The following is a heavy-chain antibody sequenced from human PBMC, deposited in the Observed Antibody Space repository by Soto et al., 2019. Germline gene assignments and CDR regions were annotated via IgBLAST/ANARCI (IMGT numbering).Heavy chain of an antibody. V-gene: IGHV4-30-2*05. D-gene: IGHD3-22*01. J-gene: IGHJ4*02. Sequence: PSETLSLTCAVSGGSISSGGYSWSWIRQPPEKGLEWIGYIYHSGSTYYNPSLKSRVTISVDTSKNQFSLKLSSVTAADTAVYYCARARFWYDSSGLFDYWGQGTLVTVS. CDR2: IYHSGST. CDR1: GGSISSGGYS. CDR3: ARARFWYDSSGLFDY.